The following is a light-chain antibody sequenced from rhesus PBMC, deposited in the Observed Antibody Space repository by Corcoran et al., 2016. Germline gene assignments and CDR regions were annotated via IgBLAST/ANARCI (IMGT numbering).Light chain of an antibody. CDR1: QSVSSY. CDR3: YQHSSGYS. Sequence: QVILTQSPATLSLSPGERATLSCRASQSVSSYLAWYQQKPGQAPRLLIYGASSRATGIPDRFIGSGSGTDFPLTISSLEPEDVGVYHCYQHSSGYSFGQGTKVEIK. CDR2: GAS. V-gene: IGKV3-10*01. J-gene: IGKJ2*01.